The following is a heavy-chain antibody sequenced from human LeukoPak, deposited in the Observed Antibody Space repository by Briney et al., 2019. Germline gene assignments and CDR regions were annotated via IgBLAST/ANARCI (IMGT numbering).Heavy chain of an antibody. CDR2: INHSGST. J-gene: IGHJ5*02. CDR3: ARVAEARYFDWLLPGNWFDP. CDR1: GGSSSGYY. D-gene: IGHD3-9*01. Sequence: SETLSLTCAVYGGSSSGYYWSWIRQPPGKGLEWIGEINHSGSTNYNPSLKSRVTISVDTSKNQFSLKLSSVTAADTAVYYCARVAEARYFDWLLPGNWFDPWGQGTLVTVSS. V-gene: IGHV4-34*01.